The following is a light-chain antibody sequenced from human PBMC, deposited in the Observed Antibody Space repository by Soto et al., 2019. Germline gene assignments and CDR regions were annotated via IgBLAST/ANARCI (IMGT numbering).Light chain of an antibody. V-gene: IGLV1-44*01. CDR3: SSYTSSSTPYV. Sequence: QSVLTQPPSASGTPGQRVTISCSGSSSNIGSNTVNWYQQLPGTAPKLLIYSNNQRPSGVPDRFSGSKSGNTASLTISGLQAEDEADYCCSSYTSSSTPYVFGTGTKVTVL. CDR1: SSNIGSNT. CDR2: SNN. J-gene: IGLJ1*01.